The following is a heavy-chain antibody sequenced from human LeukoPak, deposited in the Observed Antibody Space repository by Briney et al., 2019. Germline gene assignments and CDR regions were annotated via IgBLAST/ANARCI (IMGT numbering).Heavy chain of an antibody. V-gene: IGHV4-34*01. CDR3: ARGLSV. D-gene: IGHD5/OR15-5a*01. Sequence: SETLSLTCAVYGGSFSGHYWSWIRQPPGKGLEWIGEINHRGSTNYNPSLKSRVTISVDTSKNQFSLKLDSVTAADTAVYYCARGLSVWGQGTTVTVSS. CDR2: INHRGST. CDR1: GGSFSGHY. J-gene: IGHJ6*02.